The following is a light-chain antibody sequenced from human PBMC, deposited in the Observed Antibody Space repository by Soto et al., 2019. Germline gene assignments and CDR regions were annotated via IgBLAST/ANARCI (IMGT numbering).Light chain of an antibody. V-gene: IGKV3-20*01. CDR1: QSVSSSY. CDR2: GAS. J-gene: IGKJ1*01. Sequence: VLMQSPCTLSLSPGERATLSCMASQSVSSSYLAWYQQKPGQAPRLLIYGASSRATGIPDRFSGSGSGTDFTLTISRLEPEDFAVYYCQQYDSSPKTFGQGTKVDIK. CDR3: QQYDSSPKT.